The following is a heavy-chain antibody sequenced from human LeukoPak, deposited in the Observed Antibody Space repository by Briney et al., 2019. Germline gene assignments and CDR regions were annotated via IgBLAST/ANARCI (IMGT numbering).Heavy chain of an antibody. D-gene: IGHD6-13*01. CDR1: GYTLTELS. CDR3: ARARQQLVNY. V-gene: IGHV1-2*02. Sequence: GASVKVSCKVSGYTLTELSMHWVRQAPGQRLEWMGWINPNSGGTNYAQKFQGRVTMTRDTSISTAYMELSRLRSDDTAVYYCARARQQLVNYWGQGTLVTVSS. CDR2: INPNSGGT. J-gene: IGHJ4*02.